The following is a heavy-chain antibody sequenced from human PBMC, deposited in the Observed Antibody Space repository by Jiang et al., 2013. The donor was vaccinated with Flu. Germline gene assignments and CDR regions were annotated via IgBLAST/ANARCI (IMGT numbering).Heavy chain of an antibody. Sequence: FQGRVTITADKSTSTAYMELSSLRSEDTAVYYCASAYYYDSSGYYQTPFDYWGQGTLVTVSS. V-gene: IGHV1-69*02. CDR3: ASAYYYDSSGYYQTPFDY. J-gene: IGHJ4*02. D-gene: IGHD3-22*01.